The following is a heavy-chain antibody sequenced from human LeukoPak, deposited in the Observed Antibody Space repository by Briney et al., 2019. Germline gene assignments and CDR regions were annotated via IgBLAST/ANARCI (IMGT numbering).Heavy chain of an antibody. J-gene: IGHJ4*02. CDR1: GDSISSYS. V-gene: IGHV4-59*01. CDR2: IHYSEST. CDR3: ARGQGSGSSWAFDY. D-gene: IGHD1-26*01. Sequence: SETLSLTCSVSGDSISSYSWSWIRQPPGKGLEWIGYIHYSESTTYNPSLKNRVTISADPSKHQLPLSLSSVTAADTAVYYCARGQGSGSSWAFDYWGQGTLVTVSS.